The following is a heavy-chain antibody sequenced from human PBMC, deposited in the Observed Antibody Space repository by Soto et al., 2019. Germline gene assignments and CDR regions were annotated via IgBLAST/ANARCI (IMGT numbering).Heavy chain of an antibody. D-gene: IGHD2-8*01. CDR2: INRDGSKK. Sequence: EVQLEESGGDLVQPGGSLRLSCAASGFTLSAYWMTWVRQAPGKGLEWVANINRDGSKKSYLDSVRGRFTISRDNVGNRLYLQMDSLRADDTTLYYCARDVSPRRSRLYLDAFDIWGQGTMVTVSS. V-gene: IGHV3-7*05. CDR1: GFTLSAYW. CDR3: ARDVSPRRSRLYLDAFDI. J-gene: IGHJ3*02.